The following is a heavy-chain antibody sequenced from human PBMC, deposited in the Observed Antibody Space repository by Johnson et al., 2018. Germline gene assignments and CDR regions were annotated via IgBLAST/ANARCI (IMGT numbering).Heavy chain of an antibody. V-gene: IGHV4-34*01. D-gene: IGHD3-3*01. CDR2: ISHSGST. CDR3: AKGGRLIRFWAWSPTMDV. J-gene: IGHJ6*03. CDR1: GGSFSGYY. Sequence: QVQLQQWGAGLLKPSETLSLTCAVYGGSFSGYYWSWIRQPPGKGLVWIGEISHSGSTKYNPSPKSRVTKSVATSKNPFSLRLGSVTAADTAGYYCAKGGRLIRFWAWSPTMDVWGKGTTVTVSS.